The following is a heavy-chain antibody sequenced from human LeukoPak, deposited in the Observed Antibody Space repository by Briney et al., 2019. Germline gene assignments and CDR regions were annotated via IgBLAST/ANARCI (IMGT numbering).Heavy chain of an antibody. CDR2: INHSGST. CDR3: ARFRRGYSYGYVNSFDY. J-gene: IGHJ4*02. D-gene: IGHD5-18*01. Sequence: KPSETLSLTCAVYGGSFSGYYWSWIRQPPGKGREWIGEINHSGSTNYNPSLKSRVTISVDTSKNQFSLKLSSVTAADTAVYYCARFRRGYSYGYVNSFDYWGQGTLVTVSS. V-gene: IGHV4-34*01. CDR1: GGSFSGYY.